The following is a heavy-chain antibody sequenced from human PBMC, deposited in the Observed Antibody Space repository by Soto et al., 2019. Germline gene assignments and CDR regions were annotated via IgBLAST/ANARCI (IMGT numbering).Heavy chain of an antibody. V-gene: IGHV1-58*01. CDR2: IVGGSGNT. CDR1: GFTFSTSA. J-gene: IGHJ6*02. CDR3: AARRSGLYAMDV. D-gene: IGHD1-26*01. Sequence: ASVKVSCKASGFTFSTSAVQWVRQARGQRPEWMGWIVGGSGNTNYAQNSQERVIITRDMFTSTVYMELSSLRSDDTAVYFCAARRSGLYAMDVWGQGTTVTVSS.